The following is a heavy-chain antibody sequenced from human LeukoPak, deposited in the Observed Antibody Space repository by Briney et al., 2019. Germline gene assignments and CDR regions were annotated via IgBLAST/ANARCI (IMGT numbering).Heavy chain of an antibody. J-gene: IGHJ5*02. CDR3: ARETAVNWFDP. Sequence: GGSLRLSCAASGFTFSSYWMSWVRHAPGKGLEWVANIKQDGSEKYYVDSVKGRFTISRDNAKNSLYLQMNSLRAEDTAVYYCARETAVNWFDPWGQGTLVTVSS. CDR2: IKQDGSEK. V-gene: IGHV3-7*01. CDR1: GFTFSSYW.